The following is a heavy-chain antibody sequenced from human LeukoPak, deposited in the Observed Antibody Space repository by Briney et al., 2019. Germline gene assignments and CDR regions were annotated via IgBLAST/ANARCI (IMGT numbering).Heavy chain of an antibody. D-gene: IGHD3-16*01. V-gene: IGHV1-69*13. J-gene: IGHJ4*02. CDR2: IIPIFGTA. CDR3: ARYPFAGDYFDY. CDR1: GGTFSSYA. Sequence: GASVKVSCKASGGTFSSYAISWVRQAPGQGLEWMGGIIPIFGTANYAQKFQGRVTITADESTSTAYMELSSLRSEDTAVYYCARYPFAGDYFDYWGQGTLVTVSS.